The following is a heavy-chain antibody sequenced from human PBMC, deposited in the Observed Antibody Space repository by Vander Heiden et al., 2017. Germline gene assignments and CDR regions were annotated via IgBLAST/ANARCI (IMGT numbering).Heavy chain of an antibody. V-gene: IGHV3-30*18. J-gene: IGHJ4*02. D-gene: IGHD3-10*01. Sequence: QVHLVESGGGVVQPGRSLRLSCAASGFTFSSYGMHWVRQAPGKGLEWVAVISYDGSNKYYADSVKGRFTISRDNSKNTLYLQMNSLRAEDTAVYYCAKDDNRMVRGVVDYWGQGTLVTVSS. CDR2: ISYDGSNK. CDR1: GFTFSSYG. CDR3: AKDDNRMVRGVVDY.